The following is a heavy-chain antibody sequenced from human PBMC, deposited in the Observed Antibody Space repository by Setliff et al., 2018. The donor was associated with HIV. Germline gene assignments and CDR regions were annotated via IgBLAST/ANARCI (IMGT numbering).Heavy chain of an antibody. CDR3: VRTIYEWGAFDV. CDR2: IIPMFGTA. Sequence: SVKVSCKASGDTFRSRAFNWVRQAPGQGPEWMGGIIPMFGTANYAQKFQGRVTITADESTSTVYMELSSLRSEATAVYYCVRTIYEWGAFDVWGQGTMVTVSS. D-gene: IGHD2-8*01. V-gene: IGHV1-69*13. J-gene: IGHJ3*01. CDR1: GDTFRSRA.